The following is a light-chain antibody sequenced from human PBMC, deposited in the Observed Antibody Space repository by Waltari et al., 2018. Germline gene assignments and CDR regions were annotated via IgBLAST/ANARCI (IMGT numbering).Light chain of an antibody. Sequence: EILLTQSPDTLSVSPGERVTLSCRASESIATNLAWYQQRPGQAPRLLIFHASSRATDIPAKFSGSGSGTEFTLTISSLQAEDFAVYYCQQYSNWPPSTFGQGTKVEFK. CDR2: HAS. V-gene: IGKV3-15*01. CDR1: ESIATN. J-gene: IGKJ1*01. CDR3: QQYSNWPPST.